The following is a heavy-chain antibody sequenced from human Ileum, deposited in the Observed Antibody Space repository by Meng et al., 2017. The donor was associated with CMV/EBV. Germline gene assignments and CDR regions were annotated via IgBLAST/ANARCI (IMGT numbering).Heavy chain of an antibody. Sequence: LQLQESGPGLVKPSETPSLTCTVSGGSISSSSYYWGWIRQPPGKGLEWIGSIYYSGSTYYNPSLKSRVTISVDTSKNQFSLKLSSVTAADTAVYYCARGSSSWAFDYWGQGTLVTVSS. CDR3: ARGSSSWAFDY. J-gene: IGHJ4*02. CDR1: GGSISSSSYY. V-gene: IGHV4-39*07. CDR2: IYYSGST. D-gene: IGHD2-2*01.